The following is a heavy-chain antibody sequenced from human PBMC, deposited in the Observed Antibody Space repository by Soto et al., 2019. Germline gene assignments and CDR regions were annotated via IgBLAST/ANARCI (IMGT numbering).Heavy chain of an antibody. CDR2: ISSNGGST. V-gene: IGHV3-64*01. CDR1: GFTLSSYA. J-gene: IGHJ3*02. CDR3: ARPSDFWSGYYDAFDI. Sequence: GGSLRLSCAASGFTLSSYAMHWVRQAPGKGLEYVSAISSNGGSTYYANSVKGRFTISRDNSKNTLYLQMGSLRAEDMAVYYCARPSDFWSGYYDAFDIWGQGTMVTVSS. D-gene: IGHD3-3*01.